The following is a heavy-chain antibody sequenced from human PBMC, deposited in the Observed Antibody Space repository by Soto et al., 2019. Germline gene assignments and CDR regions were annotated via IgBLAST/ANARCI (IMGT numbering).Heavy chain of an antibody. J-gene: IGHJ6*02. CDR3: ARGTWDTAISLIYYYYYGMDV. CDR2: IDPSDSYT. CDR1: GYSFTSYW. V-gene: IGHV5-10-1*01. Sequence: PGESLKISCKGSGYSFTSYWISWVRQMPGKGLEWMGRIDPSDSYTNYSPSFQGHVTISADKSISTAYLQWSSLKASDTAMYYCARGTWDTAISLIYYYYYGMDVWGQGTTVTVSS. D-gene: IGHD5-18*01.